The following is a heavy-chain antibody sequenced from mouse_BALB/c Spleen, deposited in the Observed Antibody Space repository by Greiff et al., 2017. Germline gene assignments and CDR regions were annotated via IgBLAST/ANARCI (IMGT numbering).Heavy chain of an antibody. CDR2: IYPGDGST. Sequence: QVQLQQSGPELVKPGASVKMSCKASGYTFTSYYIHWVKQRPGQGLEWIGWIYPGDGSTKYNEKFKGKTTLTADKSSSTAYMLLSSLTSEDSAIYFCARQNYGRYFDVWGAGTTVTVSS. CDR1: GYTFTSYY. CDR3: ARQNYGRYFDV. V-gene: IGHV1S56*01. J-gene: IGHJ1*01. D-gene: IGHD1-1*02.